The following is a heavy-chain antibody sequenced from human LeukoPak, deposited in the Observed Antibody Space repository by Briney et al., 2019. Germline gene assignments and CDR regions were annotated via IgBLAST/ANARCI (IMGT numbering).Heavy chain of an antibody. J-gene: IGHJ6*03. Sequence: PSETLSLTCTVSGGSISSYYWSWIRQPPGKGLEWIGYIYYSGSTNYNPSLKSRVTISVDTSKNQFSLKLTSVTTADTAVYYCARTTEGGYTYGYFYYYYMDVWGKGTTVTISS. D-gene: IGHD5-18*01. CDR1: GGSISSYY. CDR2: IYYSGST. V-gene: IGHV4-59*01. CDR3: ARTTEGGYTYGYFYYYYMDV.